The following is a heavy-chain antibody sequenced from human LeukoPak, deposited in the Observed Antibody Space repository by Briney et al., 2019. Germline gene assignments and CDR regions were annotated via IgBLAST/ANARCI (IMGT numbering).Heavy chain of an antibody. D-gene: IGHD4-23*01. CDR1: GFTFDCYW. CDR2: INQDGRYI. CDR3: ARESTVGGALQD. Sequence: GGSLRLSCASSGFTFDCYWMHWVRQTPGKRLVWVSRINQDGRYITYADSVQGRFTISRDTAKNTLFLQMNSLRAEDTAVYYCARESTVGGALQDWGQGAFVTVSS. J-gene: IGHJ4*02. V-gene: IGHV3-74*01.